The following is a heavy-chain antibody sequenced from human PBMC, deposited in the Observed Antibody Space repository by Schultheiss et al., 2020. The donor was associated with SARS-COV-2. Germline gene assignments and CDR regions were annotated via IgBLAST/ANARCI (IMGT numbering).Heavy chain of an antibody. V-gene: IGHV4-39*07. CDR3: ARGQYSSNWYGSRPFDP. CDR1: GGSLSRSSYY. D-gene: IGHD6-13*01. Sequence: SETLSLTCSVSGGSLSRSSYYWGWVRQSPGKGLEWIGSVYTSGSTSHNPALKSRVTISVDTSKNQFSLKLSSVTAADTAVYYCARGQYSSNWYGSRPFDPWGQGTLVTVSS. J-gene: IGHJ5*02. CDR2: VYTSGST.